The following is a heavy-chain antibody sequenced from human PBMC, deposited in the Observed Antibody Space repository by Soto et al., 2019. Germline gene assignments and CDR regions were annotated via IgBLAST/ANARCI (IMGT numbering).Heavy chain of an antibody. CDR1: GFSLSTSGVG. CDR2: IYWDDDK. J-gene: IGHJ3*02. V-gene: IGHV2-5*02. Sequence: QITLKESGPTLVKPTQTLTLTCTFSGFSLSTSGVGVGWIRQPPGKALEWLALIYWDDDKRYSPSLKSRLTITKDTSKNQVVLTMTNMDPVDTATYYCANMRLVVPAAHDAFHIWGQGTMVTVSS. CDR3: ANMRLVVPAAHDAFHI. D-gene: IGHD2-2*01.